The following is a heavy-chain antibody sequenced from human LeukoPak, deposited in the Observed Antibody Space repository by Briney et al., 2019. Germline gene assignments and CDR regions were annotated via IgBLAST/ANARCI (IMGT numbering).Heavy chain of an antibody. CDR3: AREGGLDY. CDR1: GFTFSSYS. CDR2: ISSSSSYI. D-gene: IGHD3-16*01. V-gene: IGHV3-21*01. J-gene: IGHJ4*02. Sequence: SGGSLTLSCAASGFTFSSYSMKWVRQAPGKGLEWVSFISSSSSYIYYADSVKGRFTISRDNAKNSLYLQMNSLRAEDTAVYYCAREGGLDYWGQGNLVTVTA.